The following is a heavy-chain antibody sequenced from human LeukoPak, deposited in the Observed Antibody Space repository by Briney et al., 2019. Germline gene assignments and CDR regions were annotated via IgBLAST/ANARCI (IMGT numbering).Heavy chain of an antibody. CDR2: IDHSGNT. CDR1: GGSFSGYY. CDR3: ARFRIAAAGPGNYFDY. Sequence: SETLSLTCAVHGGSFSGYYWIWIRQPPGKGLEWIGEIDHSGNTQYNPSLKSRVTISIDTSKNQFSLYLTSVTAADTAVFYCARFRIAAAGPGNYFDYWGQGTLVTVSS. J-gene: IGHJ4*02. D-gene: IGHD6-13*01. V-gene: IGHV4-34*01.